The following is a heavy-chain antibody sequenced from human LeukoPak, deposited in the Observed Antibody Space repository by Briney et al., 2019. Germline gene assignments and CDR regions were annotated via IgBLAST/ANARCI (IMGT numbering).Heavy chain of an antibody. CDR3: ARGYGDYGKYYFDS. J-gene: IGHJ4*02. D-gene: IGHD4-17*01. V-gene: IGHV3-21*01. Sequence: GGSLRLSCAASGFTFSTFPMNWVRQAPGKGLEWVSSISSGSCYIYYADSVKGRFTISRANAKTSLYLQMNSLRAEDTAVYYCARGYGDYGKYYFDSWGQGTLVTVSS. CDR1: GFTFSTFP. CDR2: ISSGSCYI.